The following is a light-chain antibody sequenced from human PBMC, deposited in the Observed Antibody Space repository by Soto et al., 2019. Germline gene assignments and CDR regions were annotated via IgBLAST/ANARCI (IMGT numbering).Light chain of an antibody. Sequence: SYELTQPPSESVSPGQTANITCSGDKLEDKYVCWYQQKPGQSPVVVIYQDNKRPSGIPERFSGSNSGNTATLTIGGTQATDEADYYCQAWDSSTAHVVFGGGTKVTVL. V-gene: IGLV3-1*01. CDR1: KLEDKY. CDR2: QDN. J-gene: IGLJ2*01. CDR3: QAWDSSTAHVV.